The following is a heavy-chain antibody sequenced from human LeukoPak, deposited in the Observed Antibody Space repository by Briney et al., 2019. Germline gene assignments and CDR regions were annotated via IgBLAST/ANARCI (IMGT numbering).Heavy chain of an antibody. Sequence: PSETLSLTCTVSDGSISTSDYYWGWIRQPPGKGLEWIGSIYYSGSTYYNPSLRGRVTIFVDSSKSQFSLKLTSVTAADTAVYYCAKLPGDRPPVFDYWGQGTLVTVSS. CDR1: DGSISTSDYY. V-gene: IGHV4-39*01. J-gene: IGHJ4*02. CDR3: AKLPGDRPPVFDY. CDR2: IYYSGST. D-gene: IGHD7-27*01.